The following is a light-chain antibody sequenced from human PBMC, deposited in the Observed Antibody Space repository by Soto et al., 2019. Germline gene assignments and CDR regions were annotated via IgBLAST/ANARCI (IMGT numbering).Light chain of an antibody. CDR3: CSHAGGYTWV. J-gene: IGLJ3*02. CDR1: SSDVGGYNY. V-gene: IGLV2-11*01. CDR2: DVT. Sequence: QSALTQPPSASGSPGQSVTISCTGTSSDVGGYNYVSWYQHHPGKAPKLMIYDVTRRPSGVPDRFSGSKSGNTASLTISGLQTEDEADYYCCSHAGGYTWVFGGGTKLTVL.